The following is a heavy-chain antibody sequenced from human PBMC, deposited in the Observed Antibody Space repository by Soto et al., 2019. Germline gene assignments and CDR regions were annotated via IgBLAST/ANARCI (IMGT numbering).Heavy chain of an antibody. V-gene: IGHV3-53*01. J-gene: IGHJ6*02. CDR3: VRPLTSGRTYGPDV. Sequence: EVQLVESGGGLIQPGGSLRLSCAASGLTVSNAYMAWVRQAPGMGLEWVSVIYDNGTTYYAASVKGRFTISSDTATNTLSLQLDSLRAEDTAAYCCVRPLTSGRTYGPDVWGQGTTVTVSS. D-gene: IGHD3-10*01. CDR1: GLTVSNAY. CDR2: IYDNGTT.